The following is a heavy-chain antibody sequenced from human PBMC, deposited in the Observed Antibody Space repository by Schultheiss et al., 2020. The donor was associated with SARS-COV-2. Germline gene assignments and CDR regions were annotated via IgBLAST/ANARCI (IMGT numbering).Heavy chain of an antibody. CDR3: ARVQGDYCDY. CDR2: IYYSGNT. Sequence: SETLSLTCTVSGGSISSGDYYWSWIRQHPGKGLGWIGDIYYSGNTNYNPSLKSLVSMSVDKSKNQFSLKLSSVTAADTAVYYCARVQGDYCDYWGQGTLVTVSS. J-gene: IGHJ4*02. V-gene: IGHV4-31*01. CDR1: GGSISSGDYY.